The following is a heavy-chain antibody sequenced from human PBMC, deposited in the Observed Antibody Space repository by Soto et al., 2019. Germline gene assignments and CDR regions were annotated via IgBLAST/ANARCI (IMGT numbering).Heavy chain of an antibody. Sequence: PSETLSLTCTVSGGFIWGWIRQSPDKGLEWIGYIYNSGRYNYNPSLESRLTISIDTSKNQFSLRLASVTAADTAVYYCARETYGDYVGYFDPWGQGIQVTVSS. J-gene: IGHJ5*02. CDR1: GGFI. CDR2: IYNSGRY. V-gene: IGHV4-59*01. CDR3: ARETYGDYVGYFDP. D-gene: IGHD4-17*01.